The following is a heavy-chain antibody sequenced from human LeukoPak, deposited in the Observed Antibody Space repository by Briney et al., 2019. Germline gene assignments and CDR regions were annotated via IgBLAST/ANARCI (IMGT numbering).Heavy chain of an antibody. CDR2: IYPGDADI. CDR3: ARQYSNFDSSFDM. D-gene: IGHD4-11*01. J-gene: IGHJ3*02. CDR1: AYTFTNYW. V-gene: IGHV5-51*01. Sequence: GGSLQISCQGSAYTFTNYWIGWVRHMPGKGLEWMGIIYPGDADIRESPSFQGQVILSADKSISTTYLQMSSLKASNTVMYYCARQYSNFDSSFDMSGQGKMGTVSS.